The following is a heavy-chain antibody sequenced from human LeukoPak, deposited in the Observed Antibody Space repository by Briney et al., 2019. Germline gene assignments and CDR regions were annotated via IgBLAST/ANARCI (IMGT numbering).Heavy chain of an antibody. D-gene: IGHD3-10*01. CDR2: IDWDDDK. CDR3: ARYGSGSYSFDY. J-gene: IGHJ4*02. V-gene: IGHV2-70*04. Sequence: SGPALVKPTQTLTLTCTFSGFSLSTSGMRVGWIRQPPGKALEWLARIDWDDDKFYNTSLKTRLTISKDTSKNQVVLTMTNMEPVDTATYYCARYGSGSYSFDYWGQGTLVTVSS. CDR1: GFSLSTSGMR.